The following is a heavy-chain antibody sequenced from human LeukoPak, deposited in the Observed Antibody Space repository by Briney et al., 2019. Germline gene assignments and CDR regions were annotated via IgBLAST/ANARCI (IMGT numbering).Heavy chain of an antibody. V-gene: IGHV3-74*01. CDR1: GFTFSSYW. Sequence: QAGGSLRLSCAASGFTFSSYWMHWVRQAPGKGLVWVSRINSDGSSTSYADSVKGRFTISRDNAKNSLYLQMNSLRAEDTAVYYCAREEWELLRYYYYYMDVWGKGTTVTVSS. CDR3: AREEWELLRYYYYYMDV. CDR2: INSDGSST. J-gene: IGHJ6*03. D-gene: IGHD1-26*01.